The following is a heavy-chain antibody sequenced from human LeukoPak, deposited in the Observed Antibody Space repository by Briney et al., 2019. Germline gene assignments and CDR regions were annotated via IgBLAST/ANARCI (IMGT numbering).Heavy chain of an antibody. V-gene: IGHV3-21*01. J-gene: IGHJ4*02. CDR3: ARGGQGSSSSDY. D-gene: IGHD6-6*01. Sequence: GGSLRLSCAASGFTFSNYWMSWVRQAPGKGLEWVSSISSSSSYIYYADSVKGRFTISRDNAKNSLYLQMNSLRAEDTAVYYCARGGQGSSSSDYWGQGTLVTVSS. CDR2: ISSSSSYI. CDR1: GFTFSNYW.